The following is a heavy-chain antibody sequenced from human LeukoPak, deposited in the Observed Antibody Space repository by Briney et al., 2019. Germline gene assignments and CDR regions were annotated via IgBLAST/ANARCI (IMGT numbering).Heavy chain of an antibody. CDR2: ISWNSGSI. CDR1: GFTFDDYA. Sequence: QPGGSLRLSCAASGFTFDDYAMHWVRQAPGKGLEWVSGISWNSGSIGYADSVKGRFTISRDNAKNSLYLQMDSLRAEDMALYYCAKDMGSGIAARPFDYWGQGTLVTVSS. V-gene: IGHV3-9*03. D-gene: IGHD6-6*01. CDR3: AKDMGSGIAARPFDY. J-gene: IGHJ4*02.